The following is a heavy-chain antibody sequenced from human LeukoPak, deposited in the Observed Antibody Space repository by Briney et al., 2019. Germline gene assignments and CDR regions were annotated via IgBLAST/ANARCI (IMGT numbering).Heavy chain of an antibody. CDR1: GFTFSSSA. CDR2: IKSKTDGGTT. Sequence: GGSLRLSCAASGFTFSSSAMNWVRQPPGKGLEWVGRIKSKTDGGTTDYAAPVKGRFTISRDDSKNTLYLQMNSLKTEDTAVYYCTTAILLSIRYSYDKDYWGQGTLVTVSS. CDR3: TTAILLSIRYSYDKDY. D-gene: IGHD5-18*01. V-gene: IGHV3-15*01. J-gene: IGHJ4*02.